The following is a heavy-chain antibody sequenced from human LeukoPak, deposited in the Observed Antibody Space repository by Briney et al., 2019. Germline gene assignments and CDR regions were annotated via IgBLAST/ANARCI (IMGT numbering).Heavy chain of an antibody. CDR3: ARRYCRGGSCYDSFDY. CDR2: IYHSGST. V-gene: IGHV4-59*01. CDR1: GGSISSNY. Sequence: SETLSLTCTVSGGSISSNYWSWIRQPPGKGLEWIGYIYHSGSTNYNPSLKSRVTISVDTSKNQFSLKLSSVTAADTAVYYCARRYCRGGSCYDSFDYWGQGTLVTVSS. J-gene: IGHJ4*02. D-gene: IGHD2-15*01.